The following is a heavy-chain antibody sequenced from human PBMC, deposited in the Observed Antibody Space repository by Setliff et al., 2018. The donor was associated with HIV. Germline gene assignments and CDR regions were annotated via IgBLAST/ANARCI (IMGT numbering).Heavy chain of an antibody. CDR1: GFSFSSYT. D-gene: IGHD1-26*01. CDR3: LRGMLLSSKELGFYCMDV. CDR2: ISSSSTTV. Sequence: PGGSLRLSCAASGFSFSSYTMNWVRQAPGKGLEWVSYISSSSTTVYYADSVKGRFTISRDNAKNTLYLQMNSLSAEDTAVYYCLRGMLLSSKELGFYCMDVWGKGTTVTVSS. J-gene: IGHJ6*03. V-gene: IGHV3-48*01.